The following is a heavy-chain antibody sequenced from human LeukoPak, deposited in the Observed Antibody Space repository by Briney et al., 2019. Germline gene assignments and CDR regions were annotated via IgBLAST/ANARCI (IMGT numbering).Heavy chain of an antibody. CDR2: IYHSGST. D-gene: IGHD6-13*01. J-gene: IGHJ5*02. V-gene: IGHV4-30-2*01. CDR1: GGSTSSGGYS. CDR3: ARGPPYSSSWYYWFDP. Sequence: SQTLSLTCAVSGGSTSSGGYSWSWIRQPPGKGLEWIGYIYHSGSTYYNPSLKSRVTISVDRSKNQFSLKLSSVTAADTAVYYCARGPPYSSSWYYWFDPWGQGTLVTVSS.